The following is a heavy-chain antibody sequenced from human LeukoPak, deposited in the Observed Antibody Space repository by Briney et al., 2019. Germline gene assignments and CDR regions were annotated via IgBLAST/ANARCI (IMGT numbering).Heavy chain of an antibody. CDR3: AREYSSGQSGWFDP. J-gene: IGHJ5*02. Sequence: SETLSLTCAVYGGSFSGYYWSWIRQPPGKGLEWIGEINHSGSTNYNPSLKSRVTISVDTSKNQFSLKLSSVTAADTAVYYCAREYSSGQSGWFDPWGQGTLVTVSS. CDR2: INHSGST. D-gene: IGHD6-19*01. V-gene: IGHV4-34*01. CDR1: GGSFSGYY.